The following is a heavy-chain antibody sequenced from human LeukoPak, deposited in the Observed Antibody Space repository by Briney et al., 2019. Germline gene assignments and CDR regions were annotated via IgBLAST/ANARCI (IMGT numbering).Heavy chain of an antibody. V-gene: IGHV3-48*02. CDR3: AQKGGTDH. D-gene: IGHD2-15*01. CDR2: ISSSSSAM. Sequence: GGSLRLSCAASGFTFSRFGMNWVRQAPGKVLEWISYISSSSSAMYYADSVKGRFTISRDNAKNSLYLQMSSLRDEDTAVYYCAQKGGTDHWGQGTLVTVSS. J-gene: IGHJ4*02. CDR1: GFTFSRFG.